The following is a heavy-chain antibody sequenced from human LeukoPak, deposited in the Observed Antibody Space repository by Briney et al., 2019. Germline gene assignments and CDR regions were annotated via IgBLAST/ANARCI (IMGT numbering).Heavy chain of an antibody. Sequence: SETLSLTCAVYGGSFSGYYWSWIRQPPGKGLEWIGEVNHSGSTNYNPSLKSRVTISVDTSKNQFSLKLSSVTAADTAVYYCARDSQHDYGEPDDAFDIWGQGTMVTVSS. V-gene: IGHV4-34*01. D-gene: IGHD4-17*01. CDR2: VNHSGST. CDR3: ARDSQHDYGEPDDAFDI. CDR1: GGSFSGYY. J-gene: IGHJ3*02.